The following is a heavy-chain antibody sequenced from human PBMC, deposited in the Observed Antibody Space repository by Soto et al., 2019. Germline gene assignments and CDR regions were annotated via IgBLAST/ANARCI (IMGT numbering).Heavy chain of an antibody. V-gene: IGHV3-33*01. D-gene: IGHD4-17*01. CDR3: ARDTDYGMDV. CDR2: IWHDGSTK. Sequence: QVQLVESGGGVVQPGRSLRLSCAASGFTFSSYGMHWVRQAPGKGLEWVAVIWHDGSTKYYADSVTGRFTISRDNSKNTLYLQMNSLRAEDTAVYYCARDTDYGMDVWGQGTTVTVSS. CDR1: GFTFSSYG. J-gene: IGHJ6*02.